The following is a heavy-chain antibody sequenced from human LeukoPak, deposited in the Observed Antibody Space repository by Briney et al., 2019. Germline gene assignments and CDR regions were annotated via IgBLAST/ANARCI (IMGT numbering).Heavy chain of an antibody. Sequence: GGSLRLSCAASGLTFSKSALTWVRQAPGKGLEWVSTITDVGDIFYTYSVKGRFTISRDNSKNTLYLQMNSLRAEDTAVYYCARRGGGLNYFDYWGQGTLVTVSS. J-gene: IGHJ4*02. CDR3: ARRGGGLNYFDY. D-gene: IGHD3-16*01. V-gene: IGHV3-23*01. CDR1: GLTFSKSA. CDR2: ITDVGDI.